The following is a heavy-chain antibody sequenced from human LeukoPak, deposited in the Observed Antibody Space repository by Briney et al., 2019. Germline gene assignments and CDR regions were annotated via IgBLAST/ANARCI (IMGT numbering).Heavy chain of an antibody. CDR3: ARHGYYYDSSAYRRFDY. V-gene: IGHV6-1*01. CDR2: TYYRSKWYN. Sequence: SQTLSLTCAISGDSVSSNSAAWNWIRQSPSRGLEWLGRTYYRSKWYNDYAVSVKSRITINPDTSKNQFSLQLNSVTPEDTAVYYCARHGYYYDSSAYRRFDYWGQGTLVTVSS. D-gene: IGHD3-22*01. CDR1: GDSVSSNSAA. J-gene: IGHJ4*02.